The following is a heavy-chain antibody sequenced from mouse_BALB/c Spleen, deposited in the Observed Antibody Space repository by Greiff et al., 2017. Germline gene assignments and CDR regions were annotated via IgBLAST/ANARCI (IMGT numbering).Heavy chain of an antibody. V-gene: IGHV5-12-2*01. CDR3: ARAGNWNFDY. D-gene: IGHD2-1*01. Sequence: EVQVVESGGGLVQPGGSLKLSCAASGFTFSSYTMSWVRQTPEKRLEWVAYISNGGGSTYYPDTVKGRFTISRDNAKNTLYLQMSSLKSEDTAMYYCARAGNWNFDYWGQGTTLTVAS. J-gene: IGHJ2*01. CDR1: GFTFSSYT. CDR2: ISNGGGST.